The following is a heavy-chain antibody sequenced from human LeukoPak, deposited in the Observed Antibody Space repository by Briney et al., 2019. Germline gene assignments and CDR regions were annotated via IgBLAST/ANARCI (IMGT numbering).Heavy chain of an antibody. J-gene: IGHJ3*02. CDR1: GGSISSGGYY. Sequence: TLSLTCTVSGGSISSGGYYWSWIRQHPGKGLEWIGYIYYSGSTYYNPSLKSRVTISVDTSKNQFSLKLSSVTAADTAVYYCARTSSITRIRAFDIWGQGTMVTVSS. CDR3: ARTSSITRIRAFDI. D-gene: IGHD2-21*01. CDR2: IYYSGST. V-gene: IGHV4-31*03.